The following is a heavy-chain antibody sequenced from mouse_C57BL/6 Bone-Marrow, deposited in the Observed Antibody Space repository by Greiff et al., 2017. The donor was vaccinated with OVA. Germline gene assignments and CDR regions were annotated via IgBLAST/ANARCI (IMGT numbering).Heavy chain of an antibody. V-gene: IGHV6-6*01. J-gene: IGHJ2*01. Sequence: EVHLVESGGGLVQPGGSMKLSCAASGFTFSDAWMDWVRQSPEKGLEWVAEIRNKANNHATYYAESVKGRFTISRDDSKSSVYLQMNSLRAEDTGIYYCTRPCLRGYFDYWGQGTTLTVSS. CDR3: TRPCLRGYFDY. CDR1: GFTFSDAW. CDR2: IRNKANNHAT.